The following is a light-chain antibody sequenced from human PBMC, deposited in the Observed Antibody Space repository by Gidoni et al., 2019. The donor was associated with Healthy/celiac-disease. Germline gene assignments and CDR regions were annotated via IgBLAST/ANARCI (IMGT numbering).Light chain of an antibody. Sequence: EIVMTQSPATLSVSPGERATLSCRASQSVNSNLAWYQQKPGQAPRLLIYGASTRATGIPARFSGSGSGTEFTLTISSLQSEDFAVYCCQQYNSWPPITVGQGTRLEIK. J-gene: IGKJ5*01. CDR1: QSVNSN. CDR2: GAS. CDR3: QQYNSWPPIT. V-gene: IGKV3-15*01.